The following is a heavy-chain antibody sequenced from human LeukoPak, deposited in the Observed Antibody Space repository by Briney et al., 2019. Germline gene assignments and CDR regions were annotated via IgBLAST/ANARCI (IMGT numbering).Heavy chain of an antibody. CDR1: GGSISSSIHY. D-gene: IGHD3-10*01. CDR3: ARGLRALWFGELWGPKFDP. J-gene: IGHJ5*02. Sequence: SETLSLTCAVSGGSISSSIHYWAWIRQPPGKGLEWIGSMYYSGSTYYNPSLKSRVTISVDTSKNQFSLKLSSVTAADTAVYYCARGLRALWFGELWGPKFDPWGQGTLVTVSS. CDR2: MYYSGST. V-gene: IGHV4-39*07.